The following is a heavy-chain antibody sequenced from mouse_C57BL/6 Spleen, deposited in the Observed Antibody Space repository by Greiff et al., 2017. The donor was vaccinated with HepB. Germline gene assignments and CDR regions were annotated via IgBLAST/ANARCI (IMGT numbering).Heavy chain of an antibody. J-gene: IGHJ2*01. Sequence: VQLQQPGAELVRPGSSVKLSCKASGYTFTSYWMDWVKQRPGQGLEWIGNIYPSDSETHYNQKFKDKATLTVDKSSSTAYMQRSSLTAEDSAVYYCARNYGNYFDDWGQGTTLTVSS. CDR2: IYPSDSET. CDR3: ARNYGNYFDD. V-gene: IGHV1-61*01. D-gene: IGHD1-1*01. CDR1: GYTFTSYW.